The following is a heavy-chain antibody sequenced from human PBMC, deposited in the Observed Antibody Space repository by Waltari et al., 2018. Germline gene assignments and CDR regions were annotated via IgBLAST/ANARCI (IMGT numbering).Heavy chain of an antibody. J-gene: IGHJ6*03. V-gene: IGHV3-7*01. D-gene: IGHD2-15*01. CDR3: ARLDSGSCYSHKCYMDV. Sequence: EVQLVESGGGLVQPGGSLRLSCAASGFTFSSYWMSWVRQAPGKGLEWVANIKQDGSEKYYVDSVKGRFTISRDNAKNSLYLQMNSLRAEDTAVYYCARLDSGSCYSHKCYMDVWGKGTTVTVSS. CDR1: GFTFSSYW. CDR2: IKQDGSEK.